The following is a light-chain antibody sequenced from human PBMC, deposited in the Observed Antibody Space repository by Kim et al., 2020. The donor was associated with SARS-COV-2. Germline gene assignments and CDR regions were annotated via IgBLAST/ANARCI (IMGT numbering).Light chain of an antibody. V-gene: IGKV1-5*03. CDR1: QIISSW. J-gene: IGKJ1*01. CDR2: KAS. Sequence: ASVGDRVTITCRASQIISSWLAWYQQKPGKAPKLLINKASNLQSWVPSTFSGSGSGTEFTLTISSLQPDDFATYYCQQYNTYSWTFGQGTKVDIK. CDR3: QQYNTYSWT.